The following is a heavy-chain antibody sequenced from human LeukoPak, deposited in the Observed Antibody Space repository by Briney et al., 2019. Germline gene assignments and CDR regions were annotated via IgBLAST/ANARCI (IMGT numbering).Heavy chain of an antibody. D-gene: IGHD2-2*01. V-gene: IGHV1-69*05. CDR1: GGTFSDYV. Sequence: GASVKVSCKASGGTFSDYVIIWVRQAPGQGLEWMGGIIPIFGTPNYAQRFQGRVTITTDESTSTAYMELSSLRSEDTAVYYCASGSTTWDWFDPWGQGTLVTLSS. CDR2: IIPIFGTP. CDR3: ASGSTTWDWFDP. J-gene: IGHJ5*02.